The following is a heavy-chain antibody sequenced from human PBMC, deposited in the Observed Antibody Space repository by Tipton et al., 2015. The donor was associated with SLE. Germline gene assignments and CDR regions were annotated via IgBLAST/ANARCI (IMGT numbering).Heavy chain of an antibody. CDR2: IYYSGST. CDR3: ARRAQSGYDSSFRR. V-gene: IGHV4-59*12. CDR1: GGSISSYY. D-gene: IGHD5-12*01. J-gene: IGHJ1*01. Sequence: TLSLTCTVSGGSISSYYWSWIRQPPGKGLEWIGYIYYSGSTNYNPSLKSRVTISVDTSKNQFSLQMSSVTAADTAVYYCARRAQSGYDSSFRRWGQGTLVTVSS.